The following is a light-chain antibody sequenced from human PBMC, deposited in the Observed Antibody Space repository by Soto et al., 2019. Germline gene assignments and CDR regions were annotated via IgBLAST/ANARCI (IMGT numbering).Light chain of an antibody. Sequence: QSVLTQPPSVSGAPGQRVTISCTGSSSNIGAGYDVHWYQQRPGTAPKLLIFGNTNRPSGVPDRFSASKSGNSASLTVSGLQDEDEADYYCMSYAGGNSVTFGGGTKLTVL. CDR3: MSYAGGNSVT. V-gene: IGLV1-40*01. CDR1: SSNIGAGYD. J-gene: IGLJ2*01. CDR2: GNT.